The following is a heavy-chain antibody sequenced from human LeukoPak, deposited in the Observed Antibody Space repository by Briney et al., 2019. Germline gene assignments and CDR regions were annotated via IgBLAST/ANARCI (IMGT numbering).Heavy chain of an antibody. J-gene: IGHJ4*02. D-gene: IGHD4-23*01. CDR1: GFTLSRYW. V-gene: IGHV3-7*02. Sequence: GGSLRLSCAASGFTLSRYWMSWVRQAPGEGLEWVVNIKEDGREKYYVDSGKGRFTISRDNAKNSLYMQMNSLRAEDTAVYYCAKRTGGPCTYWGQGTLVTVSS. CDR2: IKEDGREK. CDR3: AKRTGGPCTY.